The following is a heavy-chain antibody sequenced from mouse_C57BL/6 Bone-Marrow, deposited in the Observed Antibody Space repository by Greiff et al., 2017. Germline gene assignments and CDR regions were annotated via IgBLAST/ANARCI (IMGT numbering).Heavy chain of an antibody. CDR2: ISYDGSN. CDR1: GYSITSGYY. Sequence: EVQVVESGPGLVKPSQSLSLTCSVTGYSITSGYYWNWIRQFPGNKLEWMGYISYDGSNNYNPSLKNRISITRDTSKNQFFLKLNSVTTEDTATYYCARDYYGSSYYWGQGTTLTVSS. D-gene: IGHD1-1*01. J-gene: IGHJ2*01. V-gene: IGHV3-6*01. CDR3: ARDYYGSSYY.